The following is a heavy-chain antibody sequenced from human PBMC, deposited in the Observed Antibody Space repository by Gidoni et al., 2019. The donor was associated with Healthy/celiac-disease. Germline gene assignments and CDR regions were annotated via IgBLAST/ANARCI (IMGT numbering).Heavy chain of an antibody. CDR3: AKGAFTYYYDSSGSQVEF. CDR1: GCTFSSSG. J-gene: IGHJ4*02. V-gene: IGHV3-30*18. CDR2: ISYDGSNK. Sequence: QVQLVESGGGVVHPGRSLRLSCAASGCTFSSSGMNWVRQAPGKGLEWVAVISYDGSNKYYADSVKGRFTISRDNSKNTLYLQMNSLRAEDTAVYYCAKGAFTYYYDSSGSQVEFWGQGTLVTVSS. D-gene: IGHD3-22*01.